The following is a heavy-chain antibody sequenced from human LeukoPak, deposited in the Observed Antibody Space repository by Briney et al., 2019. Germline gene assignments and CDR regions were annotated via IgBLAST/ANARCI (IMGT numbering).Heavy chain of an antibody. CDR1: GFTFSIYG. V-gene: IGHV3-30*18. CDR2: ISYDGSNK. D-gene: IGHD2-15*01. Sequence: GGSLRLSCAASGFTFSIYGMHWVRQAPGKGLEWVAVISYDGSNKYYADSVKGRFTISRDNSKNTLYLQMNSLRAEDTAVYYCANAYCSGGSCYSVPTANFDYWGQGTLVTVSS. J-gene: IGHJ4*02. CDR3: ANAYCSGGSCYSVPTANFDY.